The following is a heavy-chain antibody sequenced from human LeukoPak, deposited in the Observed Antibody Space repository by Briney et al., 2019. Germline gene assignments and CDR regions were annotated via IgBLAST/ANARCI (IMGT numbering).Heavy chain of an antibody. Sequence: PGPTLVKPTQTLTLTCTFSGFSLSTSGVGVGWIRQPPGKALEWLALIYWDDDKRYSPSLKSRLTITKDTSKNQVVLTMTNMDPVDTATYYCAHTYGSGTPRAVNWFDPWGQGTLVTVSS. CDR2: IYWDDDK. D-gene: IGHD3-10*01. V-gene: IGHV2-5*02. CDR1: GFSLSTSGVG. J-gene: IGHJ5*02. CDR3: AHTYGSGTPRAVNWFDP.